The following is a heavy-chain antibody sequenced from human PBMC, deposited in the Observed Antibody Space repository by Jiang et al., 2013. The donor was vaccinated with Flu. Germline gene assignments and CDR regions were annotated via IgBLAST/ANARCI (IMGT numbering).Heavy chain of an antibody. D-gene: IGHD3-22*01. J-gene: IGHJ4*02. Sequence: GSGLVKPSETLSLTCTVSGGSISSYYWSWIRQPPGKGLEWIGYIYYSGSTNYNPSLKSRVTISEDTSKNQFSLKLSSVTAADTAVYYCARHSSGYSYYFDYWGQGTWSPSPQ. CDR2: IYYSGST. CDR3: ARHSSGYSYYFDY. V-gene: IGHV4-59*08. CDR1: GGSISSYY.